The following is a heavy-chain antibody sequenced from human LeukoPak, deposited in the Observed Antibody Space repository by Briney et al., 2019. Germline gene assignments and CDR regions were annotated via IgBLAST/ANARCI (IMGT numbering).Heavy chain of an antibody. D-gene: IGHD6-19*01. CDR1: GYTFTGYY. CDR2: IIPIFGTA. CDR3: ARSSHPGIAVADIRDDAFDI. J-gene: IGHJ3*02. V-gene: IGHV1-69*13. Sequence: SVKVSCKASGYTFTGYYMHWVRQAPGQGLEWMGGIIPIFGTANYAQKFQGRVTITADESTSTAYMELSSLRSEDTAVYYCARSSHPGIAVADIRDDAFDIWGQGTMVTVSS.